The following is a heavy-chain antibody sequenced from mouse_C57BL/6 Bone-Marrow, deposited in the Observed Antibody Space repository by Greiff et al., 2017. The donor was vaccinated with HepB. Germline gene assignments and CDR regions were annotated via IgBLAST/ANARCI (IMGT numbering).Heavy chain of an antibody. CDR2: ISNGGGST. CDR3: ARHALDSSGYQAWFAY. V-gene: IGHV5-12*01. Sequence: DVKLVDPGGGLVQPGGSLKLSCAASGFTFSDYSMYWVRQTPVKRLEWVAYISNGGGSTYYPDTVKGRFTISRANAKNTLYLQMSRLKSEDTAVYYCARHALDSSGYQAWFAYWGQGTLVTVSA. D-gene: IGHD3-2*02. CDR1: GFTFSDYS. J-gene: IGHJ3*01.